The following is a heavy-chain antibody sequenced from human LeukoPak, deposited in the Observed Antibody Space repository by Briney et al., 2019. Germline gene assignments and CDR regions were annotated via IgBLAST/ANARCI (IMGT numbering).Heavy chain of an antibody. CDR1: GFIFDDYA. CDR2: ISWNSGSI. CDR3: AKSVSSGYSSYYFDY. J-gene: IGHJ4*02. D-gene: IGHD3-22*01. V-gene: IGHV3-9*03. Sequence: GGSLRLSCAASGFIFDDYAMHWVRQAPGKGLEWVSGISWNSGSIGYADSVKGRFTISRDNAKNSLYLQMNSLRAEDMALYYCAKSVSSGYSSYYFDYWGQGTLVTVSS.